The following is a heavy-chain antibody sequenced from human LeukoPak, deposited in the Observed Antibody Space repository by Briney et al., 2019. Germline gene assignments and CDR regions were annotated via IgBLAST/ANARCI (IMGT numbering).Heavy chain of an antibody. D-gene: IGHD3-10*01. Sequence: PSETLSLTCTVSGGSISSCYWSWIRQPAGKGLEWIGRIYTSGSTNYNPSLKSRVTMSVDTSKNQFSLKLSSVTAADTAVYYCAREGGMVRGEVSFYYGMDVWGQGTTVTVSS. CDR2: IYTSGST. V-gene: IGHV4-4*07. CDR1: GGSISSCY. CDR3: AREGGMVRGEVSFYYGMDV. J-gene: IGHJ6*02.